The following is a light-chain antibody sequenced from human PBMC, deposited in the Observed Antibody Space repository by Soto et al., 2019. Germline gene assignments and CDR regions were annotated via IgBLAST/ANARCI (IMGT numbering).Light chain of an antibody. CDR1: QSVSTY. V-gene: IGKV3-11*01. CDR3: QQRSNWPST. Sequence: EIVLTQSPVTLSLSPGERATLSCRASQSVSTYLAWYQQKPGRAPRLLIYDASSRATGIPATFSGSGSGTDFTLTISSLEPEDFAVYYCQQRSNWPSTFGGGTKVEIK. CDR2: DAS. J-gene: IGKJ4*01.